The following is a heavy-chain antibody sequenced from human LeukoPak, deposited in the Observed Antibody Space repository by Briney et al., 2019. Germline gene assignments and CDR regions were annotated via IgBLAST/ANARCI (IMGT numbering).Heavy chain of an antibody. CDR1: GFTFSSHG. V-gene: IGHV3-30*19. Sequence: PGGSLRLSCVASGFTFSSHGMHWVRQAPGKGLEWVAVISYDGSNKYYADSVKGRFTISRDNSKNTLYLQMNSLRAEDTAVYYCARGELFDYWGQGTLVTVSS. D-gene: IGHD3-10*01. CDR3: ARGELFDY. CDR2: ISYDGSNK. J-gene: IGHJ4*02.